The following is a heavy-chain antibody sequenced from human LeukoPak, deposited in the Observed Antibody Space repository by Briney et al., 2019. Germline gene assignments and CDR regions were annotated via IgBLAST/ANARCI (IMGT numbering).Heavy chain of an antibody. CDR2: IWYDGSNK. V-gene: IGHV3-30*02. CDR3: AKVIGTGYCGGDCYLDY. CDR1: GFTFSSYG. Sequence: GGSLRLSCAASGFTFSSYGMHWVRQAPGKGLEWVAVIWYDGSNKYYADPVKGRFTISRDNSKNTLYLQMNSLRAEDTAVYYCAKVIGTGYCGGDCYLDYWGQGTLVTVSS. J-gene: IGHJ4*02. D-gene: IGHD2-21*02.